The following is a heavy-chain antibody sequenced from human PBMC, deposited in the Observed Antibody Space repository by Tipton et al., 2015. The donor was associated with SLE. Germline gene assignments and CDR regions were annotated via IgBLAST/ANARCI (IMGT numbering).Heavy chain of an antibody. Sequence: QSGPEVKKPGESLKISCKASGFTFTTFWIGWVRQMPGKGLEWMGIIYPGDSDTIYSPSFQGQVTISADNSITTAFLQWNSTKASDTAMYYCARITSNGYYYGAFDIWGQGTMVTVSS. CDR3: ARITSNGYYYGAFDI. J-gene: IGHJ3*02. V-gene: IGHV5-51*03. CDR1: GFTFTTFW. CDR2: IYPGDSDT. D-gene: IGHD3-22*01.